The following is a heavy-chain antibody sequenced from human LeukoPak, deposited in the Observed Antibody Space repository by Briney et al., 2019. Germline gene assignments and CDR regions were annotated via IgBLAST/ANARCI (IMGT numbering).Heavy chain of an antibody. J-gene: IGHJ5*02. V-gene: IGHV3-23*01. Sequence: PGGSLRLSCAASGFTFSSYAMSWVRQAPGKGLEWVSAISGSGGSTYYADSVKGRFTISRDNSKNTLYLQMNSLRAEDTAVYYCAKDSRYCSSTSCYIHWFDPWGQGTLVTVSS. CDR3: AKDSRYCSSTSCYIHWFDP. D-gene: IGHD2-2*02. CDR2: ISGSGGST. CDR1: GFTFSSYA.